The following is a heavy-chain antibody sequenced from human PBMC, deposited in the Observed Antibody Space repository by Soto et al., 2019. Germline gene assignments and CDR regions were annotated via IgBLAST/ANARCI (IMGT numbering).Heavy chain of an antibody. Sequence: SETLSLTCAVSGVSIHNSHSFWGWIRQPPGKGLEFIANVYYSGGAHYNPSFKSRVTISVDTATDQVSLRMSSVTAADTAVYFCGRVVEGATRHTDFDSWGQGTLVTVSS. CDR1: GVSIHNSHSF. D-gene: IGHD2-21*01. CDR2: VYYSGGA. CDR3: GRVVEGATRHTDFDS. V-gene: IGHV4-39*01. J-gene: IGHJ5*01.